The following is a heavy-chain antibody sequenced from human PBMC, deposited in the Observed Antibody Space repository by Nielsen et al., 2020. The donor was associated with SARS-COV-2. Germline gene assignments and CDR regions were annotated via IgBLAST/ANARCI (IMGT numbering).Heavy chain of an antibody. D-gene: IGHD2-15*01. CDR2: IYPGDSDT. J-gene: IGHJ4*02. CDR1: GYSFTSYW. V-gene: IGHV5-51*01. Sequence: KVSCKGSGYSFTSYWIGWVRQMPGKGLEWMGIIYPGDSDTRYSPSFQGQVTISADKSISTAYLQWSSLKASDTAMYYCARLGSEYCSGGSCYQLNFDYWGQGTLVTVSS. CDR3: ARLGSEYCSGGSCYQLNFDY.